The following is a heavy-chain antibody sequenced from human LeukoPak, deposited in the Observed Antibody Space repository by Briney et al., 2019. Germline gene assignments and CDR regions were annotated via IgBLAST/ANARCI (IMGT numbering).Heavy chain of an antibody. J-gene: IGHJ5*02. CDR1: GFTFSDYY. V-gene: IGHV3-11*04. CDR3: ARERSPTGVVTNWFDP. D-gene: IGHD3-3*01. CDR2: ISSSGSTI. Sequence: KPGGSLRLSCAASGFTFSDYYMSWIRQAPGKGLEWVSYISSSGSTIYYADSVKGRFTISRDNAKNSLYLQMNSLRAEDTAVYYCARERSPTGVVTNWFDPWGQGTLVTVSS.